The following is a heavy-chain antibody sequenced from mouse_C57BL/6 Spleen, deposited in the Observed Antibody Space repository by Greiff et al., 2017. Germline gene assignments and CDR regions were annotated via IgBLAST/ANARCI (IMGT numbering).Heavy chain of an antibody. V-gene: IGHV1-53*01. CDR1: GYTFTSYW. CDR2: INPSNGGT. CDR3: ARARYYYGSGCFWYFDV. D-gene: IGHD1-1*01. Sequence: QVQLQQPGTELVKPGASVKLSCKASGYTFTSYWMHWVKQRPGQGLEWIGYINPSNGGTNYNEKFTSKATLTVDKSSCTAYMQLSSLTSEDYAVYYCARARYYYGSGCFWYFDVWGTGTTVTVSS. J-gene: IGHJ1*03.